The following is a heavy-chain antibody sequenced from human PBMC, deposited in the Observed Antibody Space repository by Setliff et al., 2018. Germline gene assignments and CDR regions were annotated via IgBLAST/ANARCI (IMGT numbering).Heavy chain of an antibody. V-gene: IGHV4-39*01. Sequence: SLTCTLSGDSISRSTYYWGWIRQSPGKGLDWIGTVDRSGNTFYNPSLNSRVTISVDTSKNQFSLKLTSVSAADTAVYSCARRDSTGYYGYSFDFWGQGTLVTVSS. CDR2: VDRSGNT. CDR3: ARRDSTGYYGYSFDF. J-gene: IGHJ4*02. D-gene: IGHD3-22*01. CDR1: GDSISRSTYY.